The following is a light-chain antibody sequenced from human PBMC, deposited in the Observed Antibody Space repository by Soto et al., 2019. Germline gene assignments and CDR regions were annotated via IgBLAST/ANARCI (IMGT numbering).Light chain of an antibody. CDR1: SSDVGGYNY. CDR3: CSSSSSSPVV. J-gene: IGLJ2*01. Sequence: QSALTQPASVSGSPGQSITISCTGTSSDVGGYNYVSWYQQHPGKAPKLMIYDVSNRPSGVSNRFSGSKSGNTASLTISGLEDEAEADYNSCSSSSSSPVVFGRGTKLTVL. V-gene: IGLV2-14*01. CDR2: DVS.